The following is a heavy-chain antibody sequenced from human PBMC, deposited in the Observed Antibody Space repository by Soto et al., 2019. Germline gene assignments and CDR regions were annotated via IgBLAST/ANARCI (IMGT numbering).Heavy chain of an antibody. CDR3: AIRWVDAFDY. D-gene: IGHD2-15*01. V-gene: IGHV4-39*01. CDR1: GGSISSSSYY. Sequence: PSETLSLTCTVSGGSISSSSYYWGWIRQPPGKGLEWIGSFYYSGSTYYNPSLKSRVTISVDTSKNQFSLKLSSVTAADTAVYYCAIRWVDAFDYWGQGTLVTVSS. J-gene: IGHJ4*02. CDR2: FYYSGST.